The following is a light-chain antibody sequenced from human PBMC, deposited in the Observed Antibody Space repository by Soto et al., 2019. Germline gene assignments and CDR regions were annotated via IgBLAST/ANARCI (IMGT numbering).Light chain of an antibody. CDR1: QSVSSY. Sequence: EIAWTQSPATLSLSPGERATLSCRASQSVSSYLAWYQQKPGQAPRLLIYDASNRATGIPARFSGSGSGTDSTLTISSPEPEDFAVYYCQQRSNWPITFGQRTRLEI. V-gene: IGKV3-11*01. CDR3: QQRSNWPIT. CDR2: DAS. J-gene: IGKJ5*01.